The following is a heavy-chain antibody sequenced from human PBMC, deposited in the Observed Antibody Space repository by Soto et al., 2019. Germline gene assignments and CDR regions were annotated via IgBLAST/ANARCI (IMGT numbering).Heavy chain of an antibody. CDR1: GGTFSYYT. Sequence: QVQLVQSGAEVKKPGSSVKVSCEASGGTFSYYTISWVRQAPGHGLEWMGGIIPIFGTANYAQKFQGRVTITADESTSTAYMELSSLRSEDTAVYYCARDRGSSRPYYFDYWGQGTLVTVSS. J-gene: IGHJ4*02. CDR2: IIPIFGTA. V-gene: IGHV1-69*12. D-gene: IGHD6-13*01. CDR3: ARDRGSSRPYYFDY.